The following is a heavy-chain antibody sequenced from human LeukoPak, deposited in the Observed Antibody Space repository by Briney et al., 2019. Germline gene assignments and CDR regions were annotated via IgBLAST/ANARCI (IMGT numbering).Heavy chain of an antibody. J-gene: IGHJ4*02. CDR1: GFTFSSYW. CDR3: AREYSSSWGRYYFDY. CDR2: INSDGSGT. V-gene: IGHV3-74*01. Sequence: GGSLRLSCAASGFTFSSYWMHWVRQAPGKGLVWVSRINSDGSGTSYADSVKGRFTISRDNAKNTLYLQMNSLRAEDTAVYYCAREYSSSWGRYYFDYWGQGTLVTVSS. D-gene: IGHD6-13*01.